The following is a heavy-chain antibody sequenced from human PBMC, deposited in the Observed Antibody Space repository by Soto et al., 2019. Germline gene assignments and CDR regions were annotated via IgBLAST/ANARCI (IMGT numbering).Heavy chain of an antibody. CDR1: GFSFSKVS. J-gene: IGHJ5*02. V-gene: IGHV3-15*07. D-gene: IGHD6-19*01. CDR2: IKSKADGGTT. CDR3: ITDTGITVP. Sequence: GGSLRLSSGGSGFSFSKVSMTWVRQAPGKGLEWVGRIKSKADGGTTDYTATVKGRFTISRDDSKNTLYLQMNSLETEDTAVYYCITDTGITVPWGQGTRVTVSS.